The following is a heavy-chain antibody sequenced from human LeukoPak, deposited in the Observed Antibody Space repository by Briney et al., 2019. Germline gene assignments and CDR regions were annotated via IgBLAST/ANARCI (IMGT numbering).Heavy chain of an antibody. V-gene: IGHV4-34*01. Sequence: SETLSLTCAVYGGSFSGYHWSWIRQPPGKGLEWIGEINHSGSTNYNPSLKSRVTISVDTSKNQFSLKLSSVTAADTAVYYCARGGRGVVLDYWGQGTLVTVSS. J-gene: IGHJ4*02. CDR2: INHSGST. D-gene: IGHD3-3*01. CDR3: ARGGRGVVLDY. CDR1: GGSFSGYH.